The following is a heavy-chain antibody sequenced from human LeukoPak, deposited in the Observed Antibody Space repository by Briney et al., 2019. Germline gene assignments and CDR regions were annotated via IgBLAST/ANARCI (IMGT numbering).Heavy chain of an antibody. Sequence: GVSLRLSCAASGFTFSSYSMNWVRQAPGKGLEWVSSISSSSSYIYYADSVKGRFTISRDNAKNSLYLQMNSLRAEDTAVYYCARAEQLWLGLGGVLSYWGQGTLVTVSS. V-gene: IGHV3-21*01. CDR1: GFTFSSYS. D-gene: IGHD5-18*01. CDR2: ISSSSSYI. CDR3: ARAEQLWLGLGGVLSY. J-gene: IGHJ4*02.